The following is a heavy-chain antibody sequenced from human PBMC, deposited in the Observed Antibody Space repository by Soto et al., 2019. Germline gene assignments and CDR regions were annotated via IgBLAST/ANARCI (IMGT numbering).Heavy chain of an antibody. V-gene: IGHV1-69*01. J-gene: IGHJ6*02. Sequence: QVQLVQSGAEVKKPGSSVKVSCKASGGTFNSYAISWVRQAPGQGLEWMGGIIPLFGTANYAQKFQGRVTITADESTSTAYMELRSLRSEDTAVYYCASIDYTKPRNPPSTYYYYYGMDVCGQGTTVTVS. CDR3: ASIDYTKPRNPPSTYYYYYGMDV. CDR2: IIPLFGTA. D-gene: IGHD4-4*01. CDR1: GGTFNSYA.